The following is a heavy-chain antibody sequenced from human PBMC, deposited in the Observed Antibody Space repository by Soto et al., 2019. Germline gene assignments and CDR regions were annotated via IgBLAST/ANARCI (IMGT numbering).Heavy chain of an antibody. CDR1: GGTFSSYA. CDR2: IIPIFGTA. V-gene: IGHV1-69*01. Sequence: QVQLVQSGAEVKKPGSSVKVSCKASGGTFSSYAISWVRQAPGQGLEWMGGIIPIFGTANYAPKFQGRVTITADESTSTAYMELSSLRSEDTAVYYCARDDDDSYGSFGYYYYGMDVWGQGTTVTVSS. J-gene: IGHJ6*02. D-gene: IGHD5-18*01. CDR3: ARDDDDSYGSFGYYYYGMDV.